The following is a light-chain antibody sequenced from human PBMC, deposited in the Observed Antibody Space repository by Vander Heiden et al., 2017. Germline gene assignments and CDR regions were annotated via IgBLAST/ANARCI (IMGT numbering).Light chain of an antibody. Sequence: DIQMTQSPSTLSASAGDRVTITCRASQSISIWLAWYQQKPGKAHNLLIYKASSLESGVPSRFSGSGSGTEFTLTISSLQPDDFATYYCQHYNNFPYTFGQGTKLEIK. J-gene: IGKJ2*01. CDR2: KAS. V-gene: IGKV1-5*03. CDR1: QSISIW. CDR3: QHYNNFPYT.